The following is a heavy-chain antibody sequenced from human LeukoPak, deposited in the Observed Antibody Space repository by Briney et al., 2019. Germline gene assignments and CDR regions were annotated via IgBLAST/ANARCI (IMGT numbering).Heavy chain of an antibody. CDR1: GYTFKGYY. CDR2: INPNSGGT. Sequence: ASVKVSCKASGYTFKGYYMHWVRQAPGQGLEWMGRINPNSGGTNYAQKFQGRVTMTRDTSISTAYMELSSLRSDDTAVYYCAGSNIAVTCTLWVYWGQGTLVTVSS. V-gene: IGHV1-2*06. CDR3: AGSNIAVTCTLWVY. D-gene: IGHD6-19*01. J-gene: IGHJ4*02.